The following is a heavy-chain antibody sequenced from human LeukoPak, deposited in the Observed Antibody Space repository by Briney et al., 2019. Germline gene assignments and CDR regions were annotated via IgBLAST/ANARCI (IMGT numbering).Heavy chain of an antibody. Sequence: QPGGSLRLSCAASGSTFSSYAMSWVRQAPGKGLEWVSAISGSGGSTYYADSVKGRFTISRDNSKNTLYPQMNSLRAEDTAVYYCAKDMVRGVIITSVDYWGQGTLVTVSS. J-gene: IGHJ4*02. CDR1: GSTFSSYA. D-gene: IGHD3-10*01. CDR2: ISGSGGST. V-gene: IGHV3-23*01. CDR3: AKDMVRGVIITSVDY.